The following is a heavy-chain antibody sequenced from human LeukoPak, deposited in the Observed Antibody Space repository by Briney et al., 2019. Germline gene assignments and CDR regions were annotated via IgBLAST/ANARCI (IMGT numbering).Heavy chain of an antibody. Sequence: GGSLRLSCAASGFTFDDYAMHWVRQAPGKGLEWVSGISWNSGSIGYADSVKGRFTISRDNAKNSLCLQMNSLRAEDTALYYCAKANWDAAFDIRGQGTMVTVSS. V-gene: IGHV3-9*01. CDR3: AKANWDAAFDI. CDR1: GFTFDDYA. CDR2: ISWNSGSI. D-gene: IGHD7-27*01. J-gene: IGHJ3*02.